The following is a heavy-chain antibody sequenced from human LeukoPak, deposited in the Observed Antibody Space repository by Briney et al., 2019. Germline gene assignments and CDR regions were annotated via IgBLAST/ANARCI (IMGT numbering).Heavy chain of an antibody. J-gene: IGHJ6*02. CDR3: AREYCSGGSCYPPAYYYGMDV. CDR1: GGTLSSHA. V-gene: IGHV1-69*13. Sequence: SVKVSCKASGGTLSSHAISWVRQAPGQGLEWMGGIIPIFGTTNYAQKFQGRVTISADESTNTAYMELSSLRSEDTAVYYCAREYCSGGSCYPPAYYYGMDVWGQGTTVTVSS. CDR2: IIPIFGTT. D-gene: IGHD2-15*01.